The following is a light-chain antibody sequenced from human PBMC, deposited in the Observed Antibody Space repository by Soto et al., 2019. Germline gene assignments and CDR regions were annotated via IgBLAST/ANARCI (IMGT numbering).Light chain of an antibody. J-gene: IGKJ2*01. V-gene: IGKV3-20*01. CDR2: GAS. Sequence: EIVLTQSPGALSLSPGDTATLSCPASQSHSSSNLAWHHQKPAHPPPLLLYGASSRSAAGTDSFSSSGWGTHVSFTISSLEQEDVSANYCHQYDDAPQTYGQGPKVDIK. CDR1: QSHSSSN. CDR3: HQYDDAPQT.